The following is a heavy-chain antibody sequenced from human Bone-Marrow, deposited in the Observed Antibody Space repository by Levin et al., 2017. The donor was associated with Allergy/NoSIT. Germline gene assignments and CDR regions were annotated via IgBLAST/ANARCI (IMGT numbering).Heavy chain of an antibody. V-gene: IGHV1-69*01. CDR1: GGTFSSYA. CDR2: IIPIFGTA. D-gene: IGHD3-16*02. CDR3: ARETSMITFGGVIVKGRCYFDY. Sequence: KISCKASGGTFSSYAISWVRQAPGQGLEWMGGIIPIFGTANYAQKFQGRVTITADESTSTAYMELSSLRSEDTAVYYCARETSMITFGGVIVKGRCYFDYWGQGTLVTVSS. J-gene: IGHJ4*02.